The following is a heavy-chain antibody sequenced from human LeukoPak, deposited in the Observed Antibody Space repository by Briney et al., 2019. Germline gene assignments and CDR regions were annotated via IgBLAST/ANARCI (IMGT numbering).Heavy chain of an antibody. CDR1: GFTFRNSA. V-gene: IGHV3-30*04. Sequence: GGSLRLSCAGAGFTFRNSAFHWVRQAPGKGLEWVAVITDDGSKRFYADSVKGRFTISRDNSKDTLYLHMKTLRPEDTAVYYCARESGFMMVGEINADNWFDPWGQGTPVTVSS. CDR3: ARESGFMMVGEINADNWFDP. J-gene: IGHJ5*02. CDR2: ITDDGSKR. D-gene: IGHD3-22*01.